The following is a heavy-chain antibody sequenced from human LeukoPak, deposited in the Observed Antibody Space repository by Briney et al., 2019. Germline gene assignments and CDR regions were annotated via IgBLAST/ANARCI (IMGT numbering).Heavy chain of an antibody. V-gene: IGHV3-21*01. CDR1: GFTFSGYS. D-gene: IGHD3-10*01. CDR3: ARPLMYYFGSETYYWFDP. CDR2: ISSSSSYI. Sequence: GGSLRLSCAASGFTFSGYSMNWVRQAPGKGLEWVSSISSSSSYIYYADSVKGRFTISRDNAKNSLYLQMNSLRAEDTAVYYCARPLMYYFGSETYYWFDPWGQGTLVTVSS. J-gene: IGHJ5*02.